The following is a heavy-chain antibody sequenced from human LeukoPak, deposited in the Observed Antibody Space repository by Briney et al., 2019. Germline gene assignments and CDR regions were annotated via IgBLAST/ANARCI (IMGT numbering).Heavy chain of an antibody. D-gene: IGHD1-26*01. Sequence: GGSLILSCSASGITFSSFTMHWVRQAPGKGLEYVSGISSNGGNTYYADSVKGRFTISRDNSKNTLYLQMGSLRAEDTAIYYCVKGIVGAPFDFWGQGTLVTVSS. CDR3: VKGIVGAPFDF. CDR2: ISSNGGNT. CDR1: GITFSSFT. J-gene: IGHJ4*02. V-gene: IGHV3-64D*09.